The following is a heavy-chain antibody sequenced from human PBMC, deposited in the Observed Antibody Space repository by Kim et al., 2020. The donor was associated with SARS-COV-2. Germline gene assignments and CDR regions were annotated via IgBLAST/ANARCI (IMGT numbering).Heavy chain of an antibody. CDR3: ARRWFGELSRFDI. D-gene: IGHD3-10*01. Sequence: SETLSLTCTVSGGSISSSSYYWGWIRQPPGKGLEWIGSIYYSGSTYYNPSLKSRGTISEDTSKNQFSLKLSSVTAADTAVYYCARRWFGELSRFDIWGQGQWSPSLQ. CDR2: IYYSGST. CDR1: GGSISSSSYY. J-gene: IGHJ3*02. V-gene: IGHV4-39*01.